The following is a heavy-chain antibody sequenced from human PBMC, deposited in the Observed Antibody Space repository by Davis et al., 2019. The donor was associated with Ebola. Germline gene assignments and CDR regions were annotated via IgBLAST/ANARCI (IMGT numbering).Heavy chain of an antibody. CDR2: INAGNGNT. CDR3: AWGGVLRFLEWSPQPYYYYGMDV. CDR1: GYTFTSYA. J-gene: IGHJ6*02. V-gene: IGHV1-3*01. D-gene: IGHD3-3*01. Sequence: ASVKVSCKASGYTFTSYAMHWVRQAPGQRLEWMGWINAGNGNTKYSQKFQGRVTMTRDTSTSTVYMELSSVRSEDTAVYYCAWGGVLRFLEWSPQPYYYYGMDVWGQGTTVTVSS.